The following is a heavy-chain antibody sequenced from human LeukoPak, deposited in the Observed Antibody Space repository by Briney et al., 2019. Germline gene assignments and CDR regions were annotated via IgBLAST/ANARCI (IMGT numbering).Heavy chain of an antibody. CDR3: ARSRMSYYHMDV. D-gene: IGHD2-8*01. Sequence: GGSLRLSCAASGFTFSSYGIHWVSQAPGKVREWVAVVSYDGSEKYYADSVKDRLTISRDKSKNTVSLQMNSLRAEDTAVYYCARSRMSYYHMDVWGKGTTVTVSS. V-gene: IGHV3-30*03. CDR1: GFTFSSYG. CDR2: VSYDGSEK. J-gene: IGHJ6*03.